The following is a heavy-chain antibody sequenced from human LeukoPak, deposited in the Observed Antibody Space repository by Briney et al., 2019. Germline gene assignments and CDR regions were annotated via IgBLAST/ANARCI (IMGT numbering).Heavy chain of an antibody. J-gene: IGHJ5*02. CDR2: IWNDGSHK. V-gene: IGHV3-30*02. CDR3: AKESRQWLINWFDP. D-gene: IGHD6-19*01. CDR1: GFTFSSYG. Sequence: GGSLRLSCAASGFTFSSYGMHWVRQAPGRGLEWVAVIWNDGSHKYYADSVKGRFTISRDNSKNTLYLQMNSLRAEDTAVYYCAKESRQWLINWFDPWGQGTLVTVSS.